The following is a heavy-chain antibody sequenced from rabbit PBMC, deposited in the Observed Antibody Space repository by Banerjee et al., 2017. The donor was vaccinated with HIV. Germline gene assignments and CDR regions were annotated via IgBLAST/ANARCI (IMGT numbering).Heavy chain of an antibody. Sequence: QSLEESGGDLVKPGASLTLTCTASGFSFSSSYYMCWVRQAPGKGLEWIACIDAGSSGSTYYANWAKGRFTISKTSSTTVTLQMTSLTAADTATYFCARDDDYGDYYGMDLWGQGTLVTVS. CDR2: IDAGSSGST. CDR1: GFSFSSSYY. J-gene: IGHJ6*01. D-gene: IGHD2-1*01. CDR3: ARDDDYGDYYGMDL. V-gene: IGHV1S40*01.